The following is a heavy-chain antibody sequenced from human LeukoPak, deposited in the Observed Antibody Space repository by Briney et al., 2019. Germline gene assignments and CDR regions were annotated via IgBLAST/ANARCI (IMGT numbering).Heavy chain of an antibody. Sequence: SGPTLANPTQTLTLTCTFSVFSLSTSGVGVGWIRQPPGKALEWLALIYWDDDKRYSPSLKSRLTITKDTSKNQVVLTMTNMDPVDTATYYCAHLYYYGSGSYHFDYWGQGTLVTVSS. J-gene: IGHJ4*02. CDR1: VFSLSTSGVG. CDR3: AHLYYYGSGSYHFDY. V-gene: IGHV2-5*02. D-gene: IGHD3-10*01. CDR2: IYWDDDK.